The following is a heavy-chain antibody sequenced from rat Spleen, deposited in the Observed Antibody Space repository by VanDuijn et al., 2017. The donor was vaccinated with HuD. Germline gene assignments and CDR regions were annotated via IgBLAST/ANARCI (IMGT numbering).Heavy chain of an antibody. CDR2: ISYDGGST. J-gene: IGHJ2*01. CDR3: VREELGVRD. D-gene: IGHD4-3*01. V-gene: IGHV5-7*01. CDR1: GFTFSNYG. Sequence: EVQLVESGGGLVQPGRSLKLSCTASGFTFSNYGMAWVRQAPKKGLEWVATISYDGGSTYYRDSVKGRFTISRDNAKNTLYLQMDSLRSEDTASYYGVREELGVRDWGQGVMVTVSS.